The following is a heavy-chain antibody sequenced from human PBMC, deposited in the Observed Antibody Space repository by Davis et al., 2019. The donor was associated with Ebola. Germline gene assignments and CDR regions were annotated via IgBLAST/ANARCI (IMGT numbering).Heavy chain of an antibody. J-gene: IGHJ4*02. CDR3: ASYND. D-gene: IGHD5-24*01. CDR1: GFAVGSRY. CDR2: IYSGDNR. Sequence: PGGSLRLSCAASGFAVGSRYLIWVRQAPGKGLEWVSSIYSGDNRNYADSVKGRCTISRDSSKNTLYLQISSLRAEDTATYYCASYNDWGQGTLVTVSS. V-gene: IGHV3-53*01.